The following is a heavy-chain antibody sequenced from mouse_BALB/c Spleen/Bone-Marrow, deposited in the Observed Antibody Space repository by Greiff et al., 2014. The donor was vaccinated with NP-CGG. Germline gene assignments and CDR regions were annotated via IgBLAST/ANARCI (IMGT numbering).Heavy chain of an antibody. CDR1: GYTFTSYY. CDR2: INPSNGGT. Sequence: QVQLKESGAELVKPGASVKLSCKASGYTFTSYYMYWVKQRPGQGLEWVGEINPSNGGTKFNEKFKNKATLTVDKSSSTAYMQLSSLTSEDSAVYFCSRGRQDALDYWGQGTSVAVSS. CDR3: SRGRQDALDY. J-gene: IGHJ4*01. D-gene: IGHD3-2*01. V-gene: IGHV1S81*02.